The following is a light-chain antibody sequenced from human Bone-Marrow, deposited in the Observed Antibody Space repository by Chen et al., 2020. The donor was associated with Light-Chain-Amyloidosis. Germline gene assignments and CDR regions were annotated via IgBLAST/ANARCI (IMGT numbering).Light chain of an antibody. J-gene: IGKJ1*01. V-gene: IGKV1-27*01. CDR1: QGIRDK. CDR3: QEYDTSPWT. CDR2: DTS. Sequence: DIQLTQSPSAHFASVGDRVTITCRASQGIRDKLAWYQPKPGKVPNLLKFDTSFLESVVPSRFSGIGSGTDFTLTISSLQPDDVATYYCQEYDTSPWTLGQGTKLEI.